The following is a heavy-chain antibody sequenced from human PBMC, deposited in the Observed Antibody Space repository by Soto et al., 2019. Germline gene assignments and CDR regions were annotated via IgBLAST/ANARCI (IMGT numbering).Heavy chain of an antibody. CDR1: GGTFSSYP. V-gene: IGHV1-69*13. J-gene: IGHJ5*02. CDR3: ARGPGPGIFHGTEPRFDP. CDR2: IIPIFGTA. D-gene: IGHD3-3*01. Sequence: GASVTVSCTSSGGTFSSYPISWVLQAPGQGLEWMGGIIPIFGTANYAQKFQGRVTITADESTSTAYMELSSLRSEDTAVYYCARGPGPGIFHGTEPRFDPGGQGTLVTVSS.